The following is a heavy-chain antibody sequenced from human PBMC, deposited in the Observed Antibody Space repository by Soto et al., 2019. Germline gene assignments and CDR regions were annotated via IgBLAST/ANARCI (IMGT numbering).Heavy chain of an antibody. Sequence: GESLKISCKGSGYSFTSYWIGWVRQMPEKGLEWMGIIYPGDSDTRYSPSFQGQVTISADKSISTAYLQWSSLKASDTAMYYCARTLTYYYDSSSRDYGMDVWGQGTTVTVSS. CDR1: GYSFTSYW. CDR2: IYPGDSDT. V-gene: IGHV5-51*01. J-gene: IGHJ6*02. D-gene: IGHD3-22*01. CDR3: ARTLTYYYDSSSRDYGMDV.